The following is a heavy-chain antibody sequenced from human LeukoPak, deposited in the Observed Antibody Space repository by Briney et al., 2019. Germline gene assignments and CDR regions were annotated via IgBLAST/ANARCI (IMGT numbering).Heavy chain of an antibody. D-gene: IGHD3-22*01. J-gene: IGHJ4*02. CDR1: GFTLSDYP. V-gene: IGHV3-23*03. CDR3: ARRGYESSGPKYYFDH. Sequence: GGSPRLSCAASGFTLSDYPMTWVRQAPGKGLQWVSLIDHGSIDTYYADSVRGRFTVSRDNDKNTLYLQMNSLRAEDTAVYYCARRGYESSGPKYYFDHWGQGILVAVAS. CDR2: IDHGSIDT.